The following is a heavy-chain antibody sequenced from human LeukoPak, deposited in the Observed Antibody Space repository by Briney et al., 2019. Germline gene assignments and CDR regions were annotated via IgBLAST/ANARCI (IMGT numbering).Heavy chain of an antibody. CDR1: EFTFSSYA. V-gene: IGHV3-23*01. Sequence: GGSLRLSCTASEFTFSSYAMSWVRQAPGKGLEWVSAISGSGGSTYYADSVKGRFTISRDNSKNTLYLQMNSLRAEDTAVYYCAKDRLRDYGSFQHWGQGTLVTVSS. D-gene: IGHD4-17*01. CDR3: AKDRLRDYGSFQH. J-gene: IGHJ1*01. CDR2: ISGSGGST.